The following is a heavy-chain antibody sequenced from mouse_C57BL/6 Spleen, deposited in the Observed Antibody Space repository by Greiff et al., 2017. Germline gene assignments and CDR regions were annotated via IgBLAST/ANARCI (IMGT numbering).Heavy chain of an antibody. Sequence: VQLQQPGAELVKPGASVKMSCKASGYTFTSYWITWVKQRPGQGLEWIGDIYPGSGSTNYNEKFKSKATLTVDTSSSTAYMQLSSLTSEDSAVYYCARSHYGSSPPFDYWGQGTTLTVSS. D-gene: IGHD1-1*01. CDR1: GYTFTSYW. V-gene: IGHV1-55*01. CDR2: IYPGSGST. CDR3: ARSHYGSSPPFDY. J-gene: IGHJ2*01.